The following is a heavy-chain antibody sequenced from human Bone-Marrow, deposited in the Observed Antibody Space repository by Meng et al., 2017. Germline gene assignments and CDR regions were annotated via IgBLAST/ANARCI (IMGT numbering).Heavy chain of an antibody. CDR1: GYTFTSYD. CDR2: MNPNSGNT. J-gene: IGHJ4*02. Sequence: ASVKVSCKASGYTFTSYDINWVRQATGQGLEWMGWMNPNSGNTGYAQKFQGRVTITRNTSISTAYMELSSLRSEDTAVYYCATRGDHGVHYFDYWGQGTLVTVSS. V-gene: IGHV1-8*03. CDR3: ATRGDHGVHYFDY. D-gene: IGHD2-21*02.